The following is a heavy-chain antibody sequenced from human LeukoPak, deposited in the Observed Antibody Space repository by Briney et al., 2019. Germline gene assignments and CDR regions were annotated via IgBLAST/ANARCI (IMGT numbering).Heavy chain of an antibody. J-gene: IGHJ4*02. V-gene: IGHV3-23*01. D-gene: IGHD2-21*01. CDR3: AKADLVVVGGDYFDD. Sequence: GGSLRLSCAASGFTFANYAMGWVPQAPGQGLEWVSGISGGGGSTYYADSVKGRFTISRDNSKNTLYLQMNSLRAEDTAVYYCAKADLVVVGGDYFDDWGQGTLVTVCS. CDR2: ISGGGGST. CDR1: GFTFANYA.